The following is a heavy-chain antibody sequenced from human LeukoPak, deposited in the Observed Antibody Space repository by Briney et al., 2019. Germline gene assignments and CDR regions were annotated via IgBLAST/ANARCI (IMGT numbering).Heavy chain of an antibody. CDR3: AKGGAPQAPLDY. CDR2: IYPGDSDT. J-gene: IGHJ4*02. Sequence: GESLKISCKGSGYRFTTYWIAWVRQMPGKGLEWMGIIYPGDSDTKYSPSFQGQVTISVDKSISTAYLQWSSLKASDTAMYYCAKGGAPQAPLDYWGQGTLVTVSS. V-gene: IGHV5-51*01. D-gene: IGHD3-16*01. CDR1: GYRFTTYW.